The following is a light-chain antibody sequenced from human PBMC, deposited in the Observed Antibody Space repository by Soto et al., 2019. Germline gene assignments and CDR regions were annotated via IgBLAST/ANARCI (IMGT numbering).Light chain of an antibody. CDR1: QSISVN. CDR3: QQYHNWPLT. V-gene: IGKV3-15*01. J-gene: IGKJ4*01. CDR2: GAS. Sequence: DIVMTQSPATLSVSPGERVTLSCRASQSISVNLAWYRQRPGQSPRLLIYGASTRATGIPARFSGSGSGTEFTLTISSLQSEDFAVYSCQQYHNWPLTFGGGTKVDIK.